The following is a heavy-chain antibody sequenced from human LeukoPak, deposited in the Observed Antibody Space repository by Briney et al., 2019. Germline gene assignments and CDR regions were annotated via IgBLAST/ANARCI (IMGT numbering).Heavy chain of an antibody. J-gene: IGHJ4*02. V-gene: IGHV1-46*01. CDR3: ARDRYYYDSSGYQPLDY. Sequence: ASVKVSCKASGYTFTSYYMHWVRQAPGQGLEWMGIINPSGGSTSYAQKFQGRVSMTRDTSTSTVYMELSSLRSEDTAVYYCARDRYYYDSSGYQPLDYWGQGTLVTVSS. D-gene: IGHD3-22*01. CDR2: INPSGGST. CDR1: GYTFTSYY.